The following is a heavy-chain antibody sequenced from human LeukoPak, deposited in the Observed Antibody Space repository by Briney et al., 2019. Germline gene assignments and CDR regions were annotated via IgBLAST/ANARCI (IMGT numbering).Heavy chain of an antibody. Sequence: PGGSLRLSCAASGFTFSSYAMSWVRQAPGKGLEWVSATSGSGGNTYYADSVKGRFTISRDNSKNTLYLQMNSLRAEDTAVYYCAKDRQNYYDSSGFPDYWGQGTLVTVSS. D-gene: IGHD3-22*01. CDR2: TSGSGGNT. V-gene: IGHV3-23*01. J-gene: IGHJ4*02. CDR3: AKDRQNYYDSSGFPDY. CDR1: GFTFSSYA.